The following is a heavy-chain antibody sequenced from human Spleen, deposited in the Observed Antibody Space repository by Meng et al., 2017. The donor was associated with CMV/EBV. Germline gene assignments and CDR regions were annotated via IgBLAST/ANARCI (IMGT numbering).Heavy chain of an antibody. Sequence: SVTGSCQASRYTFTDHYIHWVRPAPGQGLEWMGWINPNSGFTNYSQKFQGRVTITKDTSFTTAYMDLSRLGSDDTAMYYCSRRLEDFVVEPSTVWSDFWGQGTLVTVSS. CDR2: INPNSGFT. D-gene: IGHD2-15*01. CDR1: RYTFTDHY. V-gene: IGHV1-2*02. CDR3: SRRLEDFVVEPSTVWSDF. J-gene: IGHJ4*02.